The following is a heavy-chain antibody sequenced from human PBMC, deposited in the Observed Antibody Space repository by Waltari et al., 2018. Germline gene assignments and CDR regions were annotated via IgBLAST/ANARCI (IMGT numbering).Heavy chain of an antibody. CDR1: AFRFKNFA. J-gene: IGHJ3*01. D-gene: IGHD2-15*01. CDR3: ARGSDCSGSTCTADAFDV. V-gene: IGHV3-33*01. CDR2: MWNDGSNE. Sequence: QVQLVESGGGVVQPGTSLRLSCVASAFRFKNFAMHWVRQAPGKGLEWVALMWNDGSNEYYADSGKGRFTIARDNSKKTLYLQMRSLREDDTAVYFCARGSDCSGSTCTADAFDVWGRGTRVSVSS.